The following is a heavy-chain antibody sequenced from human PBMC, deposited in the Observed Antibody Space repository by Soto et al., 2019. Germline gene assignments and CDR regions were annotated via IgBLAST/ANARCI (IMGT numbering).Heavy chain of an antibody. CDR1: GYSFTSYW. V-gene: IGHV5-10-1*01. J-gene: IGHJ6*02. D-gene: IGHD3-16*01. CDR2: IDPIDSYT. CDR3: ARRAHMSRRGETFSYYYYDMDV. Sequence: EVQLVQSGAEVKKPGESLRISCKGSGYSFTSYWISWVRQMPGKGLEWMGRIDPIDSYTNYSPSFQGHVTISADKSISTAYLQWSSLKASDTAMYYCARRAHMSRRGETFSYYYYDMDVWGQGTTVTVSS.